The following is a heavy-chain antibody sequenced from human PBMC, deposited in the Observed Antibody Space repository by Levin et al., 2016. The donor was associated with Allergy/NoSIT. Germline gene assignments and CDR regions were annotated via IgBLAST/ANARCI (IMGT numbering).Heavy chain of an antibody. CDR1: GGSISSGGYY. CDR2: IYASGTT. CDR3: ASGYTSGWYIDL. Sequence: LRLSCTVSGGSISSGGYYWSWIRQPAGKGLEWIGRIYASGTTSYNPSLKSRVTISLDTSKNQFSLKLRSVTAADTAVYYCASGYTSGWYIDLWGRGTLVTVSS. D-gene: IGHD6-19*01. J-gene: IGHJ2*01. V-gene: IGHV4-61*02.